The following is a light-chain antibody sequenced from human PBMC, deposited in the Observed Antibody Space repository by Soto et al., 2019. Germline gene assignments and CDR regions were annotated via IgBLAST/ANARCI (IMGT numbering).Light chain of an antibody. CDR1: QDISSN. Sequence: EIVMTQSPTTLSVSPGERGTLSCRASQDISSNLAWYQQKPGQTPRLLIHGASTRATGIPARFSGSGSGTRFTLTIASLQSEDFAVYYCQQYDNWPRTLGQGTKVDIK. J-gene: IGKJ1*01. CDR2: GAS. V-gene: IGKV3-15*01. CDR3: QQYDNWPRT.